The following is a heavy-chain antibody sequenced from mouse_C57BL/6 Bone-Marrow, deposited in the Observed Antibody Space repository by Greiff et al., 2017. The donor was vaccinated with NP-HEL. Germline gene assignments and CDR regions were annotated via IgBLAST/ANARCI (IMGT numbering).Heavy chain of an antibody. CDR3: ARPPWGYYGSSPAWFAY. J-gene: IGHJ3*01. Sequence: QVQLKQPGAELVMPGASVKLSCKASGYTFTSYWMHWVKQRPGQGLEWIGEIDPSDSYTNYNQKFKGKSTLTVDKSSSTAYMQLSSLTSEDSAVYYCARPPWGYYGSSPAWFAYWGQGTLVTVSA. D-gene: IGHD1-1*01. CDR2: IDPSDSYT. V-gene: IGHV1-69*01. CDR1: GYTFTSYW.